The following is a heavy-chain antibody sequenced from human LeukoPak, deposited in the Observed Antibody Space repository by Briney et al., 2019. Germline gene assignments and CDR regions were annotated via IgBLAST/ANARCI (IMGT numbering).Heavy chain of an antibody. CDR1: GGSISSYY. V-gene: IGHV4-59*08. D-gene: IGHD2-2*01. CDR2: IYYSGST. Sequence: PSETLSLTCTVSGGSISSYYWSWIRQPPGKGLEWIGYIYYSGSTNYNPSLKSRVTISVDTSKNQFSLKLSSVTAADTAVYYCARRATYCSSTSCSPYFDYWGQGTLVTVSS. CDR3: ARRATYCSSTSCSPYFDY. J-gene: IGHJ4*02.